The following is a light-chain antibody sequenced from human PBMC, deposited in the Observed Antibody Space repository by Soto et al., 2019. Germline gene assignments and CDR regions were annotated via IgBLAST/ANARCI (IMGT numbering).Light chain of an antibody. CDR3: CSYAGSYTLV. V-gene: IGLV2-11*01. J-gene: IGLJ2*01. Sequence: QSALTQPRSVSASPGQSVAISCTGTSSDVGGYNYVSWYQQHPGKAPKLMIYDVTKRPSGVPDRFSGSKSGNTASLTISGHQAEDEADYYCCSYAGSYTLVFGGGTKLTVL. CDR2: DVT. CDR1: SSDVGGYNY.